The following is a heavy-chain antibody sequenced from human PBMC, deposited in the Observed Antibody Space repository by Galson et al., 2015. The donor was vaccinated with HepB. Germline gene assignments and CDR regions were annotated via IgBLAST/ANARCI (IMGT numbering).Heavy chain of an antibody. Sequence: SVKVSCKASGYTFTGYYMHWVRQAPGQGLEWMGRINPNSGGTNYAQKFQGRVTMTRDTSISTAYMELSRLKSDDTAVYYCAREVWATGVAVAGNWDAFDIWGQGTMVTVSS. V-gene: IGHV1-2*06. CDR2: INPNSGGT. CDR1: GYTFTGYY. CDR3: AREVWATGVAVAGNWDAFDI. J-gene: IGHJ3*02. D-gene: IGHD6-19*01.